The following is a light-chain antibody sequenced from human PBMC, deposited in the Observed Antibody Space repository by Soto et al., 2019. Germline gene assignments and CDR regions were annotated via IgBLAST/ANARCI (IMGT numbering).Light chain of an antibody. CDR3: QQFNDWPRT. J-gene: IGKJ1*01. CDR2: DSS. Sequence: EIVMTQSSAVVSVSPGAGATLSCRASQNIRNALAWYQQKPGQAPRLLMYDSSNRANGVPARFSASGSGTEFTLTITSLQSEDYAVYYCQQFNDWPRTFGQGTKVEIK. V-gene: IGKV3-15*01. CDR1: QNIRNA.